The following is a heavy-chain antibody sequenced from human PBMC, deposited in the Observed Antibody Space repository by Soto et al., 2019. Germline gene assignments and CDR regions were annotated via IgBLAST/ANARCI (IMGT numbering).Heavy chain of an antibody. V-gene: IGHV3-30*18. Sequence: QVQLVESGGGVVQPGTSLRLSCAASGFTFNNYGMHWVRQAPGTGLEWVAAISNDGSDKYYADSVKGRLTISRDNSRNTFYLKMDSLRAGATAVYYCAKDRGIAPPQGTDGGQGTMVTVSS. CDR1: GFTFNNYG. CDR2: ISNDGSDK. D-gene: IGHD6-13*01. J-gene: IGHJ3*01. CDR3: AKDRGIAPPQGTD.